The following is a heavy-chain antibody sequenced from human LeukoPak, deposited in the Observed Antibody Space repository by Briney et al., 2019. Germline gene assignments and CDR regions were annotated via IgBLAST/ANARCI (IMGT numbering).Heavy chain of an antibody. D-gene: IGHD3-10*01. CDR3: ARENPGRYPHYGMDV. V-gene: IGHV4-30-4*01. CDR1: GGSISSGDYY. Sequence: PSQTLSLTCTVSGGSISSGDYYWSWIRQPPGKGLEWIGYIYYSGSTYYNPSLKSRVTISVDTSKNQFSLKLSSVTAADTAVYYCARENPGRYPHYGMDVWGKGTTVTVSS. J-gene: IGHJ6*04. CDR2: IYYSGST.